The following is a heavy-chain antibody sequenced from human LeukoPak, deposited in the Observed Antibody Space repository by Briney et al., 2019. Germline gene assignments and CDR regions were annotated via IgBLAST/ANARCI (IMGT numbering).Heavy chain of an antibody. J-gene: IGHJ4*02. V-gene: IGHV6-1*01. CDR2: TYYRSKWYN. Sequence: SQTLSLTCAISGDSVSSNSAAWNWIRQSPSRGLEWLGRTYYRSKWYNDYAVSVKSRITINPDTSKNQFSLQLNFVTPEDTAVYYCTGATYYDILTGYGLFDYWGQGTLVTVSS. CDR1: GDSVSSNSAA. CDR3: TGATYYDILTGYGLFDY. D-gene: IGHD3-9*01.